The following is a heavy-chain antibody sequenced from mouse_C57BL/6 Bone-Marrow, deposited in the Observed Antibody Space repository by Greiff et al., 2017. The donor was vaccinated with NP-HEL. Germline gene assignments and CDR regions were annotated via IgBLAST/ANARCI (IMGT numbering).Heavy chain of an antibody. CDR1: GYTFTSYW. CDR2: IHPNSGST. Sequence: QVQLKQPGAELVKPGASVKLSCKASGYTFTSYWMHWVKQRPGQGLEWIGMIHPNSGSTNYNEKFKSKATLTVDKSSSTAYMQLSSLTSEDSAVYYCARKGGSGPFDYWGQGTTLTVSS. J-gene: IGHJ2*01. V-gene: IGHV1-64*01. CDR3: ARKGGSGPFDY. D-gene: IGHD3-2*02.